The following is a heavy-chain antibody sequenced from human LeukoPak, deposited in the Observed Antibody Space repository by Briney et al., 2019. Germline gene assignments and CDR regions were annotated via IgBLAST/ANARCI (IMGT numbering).Heavy chain of an antibody. CDR1: GFTFSSYS. CDR2: ISSSSSYI. CDR3: ARALYYYGSGSLYGMDV. V-gene: IGHV3-21*01. J-gene: IGHJ6*02. Sequence: GGSPRLSCAASGFTFSSYSMNWVRQAPGKGLEWVSSISSSSSYIYYADSVKGRFTISRDNAKNSLYLQMNSLRAEDTAVYYCARALYYYGSGSLYGMDVWGQGTTVTVSS. D-gene: IGHD3-10*01.